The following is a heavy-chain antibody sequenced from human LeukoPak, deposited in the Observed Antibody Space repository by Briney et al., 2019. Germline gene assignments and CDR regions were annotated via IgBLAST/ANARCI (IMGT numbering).Heavy chain of an antibody. CDR3: AKDLMATILDY. D-gene: IGHD5-24*01. J-gene: IGHJ4*02. CDR2: ISYDGSNK. CDR1: GFTFSSYA. Sequence: GGSLRLSCAASGFTFSSYAMSWVRQAPGKGLEWVAVISYDGSNKYYADSVKGRFTISRDNSKNTLYLQMNSLRAEDTAVYYCAKDLMATILDYWGQGTLVTVSS. V-gene: IGHV3-30*18.